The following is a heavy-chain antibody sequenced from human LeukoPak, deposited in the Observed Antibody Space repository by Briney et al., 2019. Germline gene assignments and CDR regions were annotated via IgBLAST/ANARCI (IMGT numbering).Heavy chain of an antibody. CDR3: ARSHGYLFDY. J-gene: IGHJ4*02. CDR1: GGSISSSSYY. Sequence: SETLSLTCTVSGGSISSSSYYWGWIRQPPGKGLEWIGSIYYSGSTYYNPSLKSRVTISVDTSKNQFSLKLSSVTAADTAVYYCARSHGYLFDYWGQGTLVTVSS. D-gene: IGHD5-18*01. V-gene: IGHV4-39*07. CDR2: IYYSGST.